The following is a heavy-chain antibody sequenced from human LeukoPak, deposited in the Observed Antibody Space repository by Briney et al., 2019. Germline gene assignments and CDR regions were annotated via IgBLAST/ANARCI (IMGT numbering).Heavy chain of an antibody. CDR1: GFTFSSSN. J-gene: IGHJ3*02. D-gene: IGHD1-26*01. V-gene: IGHV3-48*02. CDR3: ARGGGRSYSDAFDI. Sequence: GGSLRLSCAASGFTFSSSNMHWVRQAPGKGLEWASFISGTRTAIIYADSVKGRFTISRDIGRKSLYLQMNSLSDEDTAVYYCARGGGRSYSDAFDIWGQGTVVTVSS. CDR2: ISGTRTAI.